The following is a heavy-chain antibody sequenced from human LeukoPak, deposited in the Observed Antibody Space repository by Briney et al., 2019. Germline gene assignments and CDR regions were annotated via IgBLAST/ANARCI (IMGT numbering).Heavy chain of an antibody. CDR3: AKDLSSGRGTPDAFDI. CDR2: LDPEDGET. V-gene: IGHV1-24*01. D-gene: IGHD3-10*01. Sequence: GASVKVSCKVSGYTLTEVAMHWVRQAPGKGLEWMGGLDPEDGETVYARKFQGRVTMTEDTSTDTAYMELSSLSSEDTALYYCAKDLSSGRGTPDAFDIWGQGTMVTVSS. J-gene: IGHJ3*02. CDR1: GYTLTEVA.